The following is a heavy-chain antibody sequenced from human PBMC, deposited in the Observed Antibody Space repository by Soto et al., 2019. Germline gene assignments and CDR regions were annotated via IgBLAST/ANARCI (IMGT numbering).Heavy chain of an antibody. Sequence: QVQLQESGPGLVKPSQTLSLTCTVSGGSISSGGYYWSWIRQHPGKGLEWFGYIYYSGSTYYNPSLKSRVTISVDTSKNQFSLNLSPVTAADTAVYYCARDRPNERWGGGMDYWGQGTLVTVSS. V-gene: IGHV4-31*03. J-gene: IGHJ4*02. CDR2: IYYSGST. CDR1: GGSISSGGYY. CDR3: ARDRPNERWGGGMDY. D-gene: IGHD3-10*01.